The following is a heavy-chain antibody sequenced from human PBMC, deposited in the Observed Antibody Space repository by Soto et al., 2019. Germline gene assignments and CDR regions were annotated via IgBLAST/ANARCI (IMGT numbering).Heavy chain of an antibody. J-gene: IGHJ6*02. CDR1: GFTFSDYY. D-gene: IGHD3-22*01. V-gene: IGHV3-11*06. CDR2: ISSSSSYT. CDR3: ARDLRYYDSSGYFGYGMDV. Sequence: PGGSLRLSCAASGFTFSDYYMSWIRQAPGKGLEWVSYISSSSSYTNYADSVKGRFTISRDNAKNTLYLQMNSLRAEDTAVYYCARDLRYYDSSGYFGYGMDVWGQGTMVTVSS.